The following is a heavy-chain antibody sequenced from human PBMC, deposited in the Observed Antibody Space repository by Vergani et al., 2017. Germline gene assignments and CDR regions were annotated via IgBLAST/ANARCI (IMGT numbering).Heavy chain of an antibody. V-gene: IGHV3-48*03. CDR2: ISSSGSTI. CDR3: ARVPNYYDRSGEQTDAFDI. J-gene: IGHJ3*02. Sequence: EVQLVESGGGLVQPGGSLRLSCAASGFTFSSYEMNWVRQAPGKGLEWVSYISSSGSTIYYADSVKGRFTISRDNAKNSLYLQMNSLRAEDTAVYDCARVPNYYDRSGEQTDAFDIWGQGTMVTVSS. D-gene: IGHD3-22*01. CDR1: GFTFSSYE.